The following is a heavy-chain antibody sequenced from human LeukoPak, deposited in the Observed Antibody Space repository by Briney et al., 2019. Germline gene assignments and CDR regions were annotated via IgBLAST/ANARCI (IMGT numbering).Heavy chain of an antibody. D-gene: IGHD4-23*01. J-gene: IGHJ4*02. Sequence: PSETLSLTCTVSGVSVTSYYWSWIRQPPGKELEWIGYISYSGSTNYNPSLKSRVTISVDTSKNQFSLKLSSVTAADTAVYYCARHPDYGGNFDSWGQGTLVTVSS. CDR3: ARHPDYGGNFDS. CDR2: ISYSGST. CDR1: GVSVTSYY. V-gene: IGHV4-59*08.